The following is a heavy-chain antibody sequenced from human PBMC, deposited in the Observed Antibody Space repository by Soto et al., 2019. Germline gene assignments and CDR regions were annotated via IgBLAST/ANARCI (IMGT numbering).Heavy chain of an antibody. CDR2: IYPSDSDI. CDR1: GYTFTSYW. CDR3: VRSGTSSGRFSDY. Sequence: GESLKISCRGSGYTFTSYWIGWVRQMPGEGLEWMGVIYPSDSDIRYSPSFQGKVTISADKSITTAYLQWSSLKAADTAMYYCVRSGTSSGRFSDYWGQGTLVTVSS. J-gene: IGHJ4*02. V-gene: IGHV5-51*01. D-gene: IGHD2-15*01.